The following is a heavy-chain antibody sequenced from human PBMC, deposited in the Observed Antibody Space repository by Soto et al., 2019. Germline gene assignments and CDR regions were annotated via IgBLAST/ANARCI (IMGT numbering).Heavy chain of an antibody. CDR2: ISGSGDRP. D-gene: IGHD3-10*01. Sequence: GGSLRLSCAASGFTFSSFAMSWVRQAPGKGLEWVSTISGSGDRPYYADSVRGRFTISRDNSKDTLFLQMDRLRAEDTAVYYCAKAPLWYGTGSGYFDDWGQGILVTVSS. CDR3: AKAPLWYGTGSGYFDD. J-gene: IGHJ4*02. V-gene: IGHV3-23*01. CDR1: GFTFSSFA.